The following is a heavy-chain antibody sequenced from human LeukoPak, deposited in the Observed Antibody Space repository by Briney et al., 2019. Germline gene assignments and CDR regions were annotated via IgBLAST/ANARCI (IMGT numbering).Heavy chain of an antibody. CDR3: ARDNHYYDSSGHRNWFDP. J-gene: IGHJ5*02. D-gene: IGHD3-22*01. CDR1: GGSISSGGYY. CDR2: IYYSGST. Sequence: SEILSLTCTVSGGSISSGGYYWSWIRQHPGKGLEWIGYIYYSGSTYYNPSLKSRVTISVDTSKNQFSLKLSSVTAADTAVYYCARDNHYYDSSGHRNWFDPWGQGTLVTVSS. V-gene: IGHV4-31*03.